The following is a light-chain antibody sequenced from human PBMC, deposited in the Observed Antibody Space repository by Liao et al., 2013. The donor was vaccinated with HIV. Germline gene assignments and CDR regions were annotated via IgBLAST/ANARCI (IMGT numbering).Light chain of an antibody. Sequence: SYELTQPPSVSVSPGQTASITCSGDKLGDKYVCWYQQKPGQSPVLVIYQDSKRPSGIPERLFGSNSGNTATLTISGTQAMDEADYYCQAWDSSTVVFGGGTKLTVL. J-gene: IGLJ3*02. CDR3: QAWDSSTVV. CDR1: KLGDKY. CDR2: QDS. V-gene: IGLV3-1*01.